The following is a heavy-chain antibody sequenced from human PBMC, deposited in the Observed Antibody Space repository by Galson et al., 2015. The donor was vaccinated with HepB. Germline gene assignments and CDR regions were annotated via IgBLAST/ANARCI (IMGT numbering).Heavy chain of an antibody. Sequence: SLRLSCAASGFSFDDYTMHWVRQAPGKGLEWISLFSWDGNTYYADSVKGRFTIPRDNSKNSLYLQMNSLRTEDTALYYCAKDIGYGDYDDAFDMWGQGTMVTVSS. CDR2: FSWDGNT. J-gene: IGHJ3*02. V-gene: IGHV3-43*01. D-gene: IGHD4-17*01. CDR1: GFSFDDYT. CDR3: AKDIGYGDYDDAFDM.